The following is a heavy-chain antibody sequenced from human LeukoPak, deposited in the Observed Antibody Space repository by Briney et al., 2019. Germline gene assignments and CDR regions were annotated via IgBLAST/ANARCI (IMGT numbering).Heavy chain of an antibody. V-gene: IGHV4-38-2*02. CDR3: ARDSSGYHELN. J-gene: IGHJ4*02. CDR1: GYSISSGYY. D-gene: IGHD3-22*01. Sequence: SETLSLTCTVSGYSISSGYYWGWIRQPPGKGLEWIGSIYHSGSTYYNPSLKSRVTISVDTSKNQFSLKLSSVTAADTAVYYCARDSSGYHELNWGQGTLVTVSS. CDR2: IYHSGST.